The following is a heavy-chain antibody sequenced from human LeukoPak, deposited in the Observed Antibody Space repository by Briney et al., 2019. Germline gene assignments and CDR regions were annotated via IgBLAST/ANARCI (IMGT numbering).Heavy chain of an antibody. Sequence: GGSLRLSCAPSGFTFSNYEMNWVRQSPGKGLEWVSYVSHSGSITYYADSVKGRFTISRDNAKNSLYLLMNTLRVEDTAIYYCVRVALYYYGSESYYFFEHWGQGTGVTASS. J-gene: IGHJ4*02. CDR1: GFTFSNYE. D-gene: IGHD3-10*01. CDR3: VRVALYYYGSESYYFFEH. CDR2: VSHSGSIT. V-gene: IGHV3-48*03.